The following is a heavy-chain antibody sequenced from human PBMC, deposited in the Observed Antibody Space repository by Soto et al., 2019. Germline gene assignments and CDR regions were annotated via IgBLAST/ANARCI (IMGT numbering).Heavy chain of an antibody. CDR1: GGSFSGYY. J-gene: IGHJ5*02. D-gene: IGHD3-10*01. CDR3: ARGYYLRWFDP. CDR2: INHSGST. V-gene: IGHV4-34*01. Sequence: LSLTCAVYGGSFSGYYWSWIRQPPGKGLEWIGEINHSGSTNYNPSLKSRVTISVDTSKNQFSLKLSSVTAADTAVYYCARGYYLRWFDPWGQGTLVTVSS.